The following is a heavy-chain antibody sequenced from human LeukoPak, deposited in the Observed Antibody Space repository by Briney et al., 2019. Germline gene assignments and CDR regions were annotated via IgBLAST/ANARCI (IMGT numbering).Heavy chain of an antibody. Sequence: GASVKVSCKASGYTFTSYYMHWVRQAPGQGLEWMGIINPSGGSTSYAQKFQGRVTMTRDTSTSTVFMELSSLRSEDTAVYYCARGSTMIVVALNAEYFQHWGQGTLVTVSS. CDR1: GYTFTSYY. CDR3: ARGSTMIVVALNAEYFQH. J-gene: IGHJ1*01. V-gene: IGHV1-46*01. D-gene: IGHD3-22*01. CDR2: INPSGGST.